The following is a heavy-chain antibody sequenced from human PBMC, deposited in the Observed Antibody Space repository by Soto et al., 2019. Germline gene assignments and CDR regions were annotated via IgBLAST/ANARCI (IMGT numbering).Heavy chain of an antibody. Sequence: QVQLVQSGAEVKQPGASVKVSCKASGYTFTSYDINWVRQATGQGLEWMGWLNPNSGNTGYAQKFQGRVTMTRDNSLSTGYMALSSLSSEDTAVYYCARAFGDYDYWGQGALVTV. CDR2: LNPNSGNT. CDR3: ARAFGDYDY. J-gene: IGHJ4*02. CDR1: GYTFTSYD. V-gene: IGHV1-8*01. D-gene: IGHD4-17*01.